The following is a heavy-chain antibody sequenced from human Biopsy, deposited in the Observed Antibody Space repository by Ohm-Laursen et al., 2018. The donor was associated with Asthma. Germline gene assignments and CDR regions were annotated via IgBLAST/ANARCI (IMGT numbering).Heavy chain of an antibody. CDR3: ARTTYGDDGFDP. J-gene: IGHJ5*02. V-gene: IGHV4-31*03. D-gene: IGHD4-17*01. CDR1: GGSLSGYY. CDR2: IYYSGST. Sequence: TLSLTCTVSGGSLSGYYWSWIRQHPVKGLEWIGYIYYSGSTYYNPSLKSRVSISLDTSKNRFSLSLTSVTAADTAVYYCARTTYGDDGFDPWGQGTLVTVSS.